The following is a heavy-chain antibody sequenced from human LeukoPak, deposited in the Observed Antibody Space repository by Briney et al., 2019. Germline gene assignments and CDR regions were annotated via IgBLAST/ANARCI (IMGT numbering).Heavy chain of an antibody. D-gene: IGHD6-19*01. V-gene: IGHV4-4*02. J-gene: IGHJ4*02. CDR1: GGSISSSNW. Sequence: SETLSLTCAVSGGSISSSNWWSWVRQPPGKGLEWIGEIYHSGSTNYNPSLKGRVTISVDKSKNQFSLKLSSVTAADTAVYYCARVPQWLAFDYWGQGTLVTVSS. CDR3: ARVPQWLAFDY. CDR2: IYHSGST.